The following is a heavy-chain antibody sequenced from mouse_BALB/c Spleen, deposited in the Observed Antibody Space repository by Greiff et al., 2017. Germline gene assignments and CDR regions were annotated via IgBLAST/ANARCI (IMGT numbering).Heavy chain of an antibody. CDR3: ARAPIYDGYYGYAMDY. D-gene: IGHD2-3*01. CDR2: IWGDGST. J-gene: IGHJ4*01. Sequence: QVQLQQSGPGLVAPSQSLSITCTVSGFSLTGYGVNWVRQPPGKGLEWLGMIWGDGSTDYNSALKSRLSISKDNSKSQVFLKMNSLQTDDTARYYCARAPIYDGYYGYAMDYWGQGTSVTVSS. V-gene: IGHV2-6-7*01. CDR1: GFSLTGYG.